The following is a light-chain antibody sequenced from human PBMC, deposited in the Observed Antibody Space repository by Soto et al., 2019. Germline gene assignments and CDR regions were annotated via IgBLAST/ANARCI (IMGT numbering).Light chain of an antibody. J-gene: IGKJ2*01. Sequence: DVVMPQSPLSLPVTLGQPASISCRSSQSLAYIDGNTYLNWFHQRPGQSPRRLIYQVSNRDSGVPDRFSGSGSGTDFTLKISRVEADDVGVYYCMQGTHWPPYTFGQGTKLEIK. V-gene: IGKV2-30*01. CDR3: MQGTHWPPYT. CDR2: QVS. CDR1: QSLAYIDGNTY.